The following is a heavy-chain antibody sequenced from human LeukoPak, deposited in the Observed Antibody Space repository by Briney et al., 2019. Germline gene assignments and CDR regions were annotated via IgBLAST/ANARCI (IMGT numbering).Heavy chain of an antibody. V-gene: IGHV3-23*01. J-gene: IGHJ4*02. CDR2: IRGSGDDT. CDR3: AKGDYYYDSSGYYLRGYFDY. D-gene: IGHD3-22*01. Sequence: PGGSLRLSCAASGFTFSTYAMTWVRQAPGKGLEWVSVIRGSGDDTDYADSVKGRFTISRDNSKNTLYLQMNSLRAEDTAVYYCAKGDYYYDSSGYYLRGYFDYWGQGTLVTVSS. CDR1: GFTFSTYA.